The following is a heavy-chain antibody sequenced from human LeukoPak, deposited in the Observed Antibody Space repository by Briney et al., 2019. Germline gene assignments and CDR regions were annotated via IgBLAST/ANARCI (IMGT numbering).Heavy chain of an antibody. CDR3: ATYRQVLIPFES. Sequence: GGSLRLSCAASGFTFSTFAMIWVRQPPGKGLEWVSSIFPSGGEIHYADSVRGRFTISRDNSKSTLSLQMNSLRAEDTAIYYCATYRQVLIPFESWGQGTLVTVSS. CDR1: GFTFSTFA. CDR2: IFPSGGEI. D-gene: IGHD2-8*02. J-gene: IGHJ4*02. V-gene: IGHV3-23*01.